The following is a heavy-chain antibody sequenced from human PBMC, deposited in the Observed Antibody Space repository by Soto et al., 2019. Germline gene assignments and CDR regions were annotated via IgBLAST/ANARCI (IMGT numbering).Heavy chain of an antibody. CDR1: GGSISSYY. D-gene: IGHD2-15*01. J-gene: IGHJ4*02. Sequence: PSETLSLTCTVSGGSISSYYWSWIRQPPGKGLEWIGYIYYSGSTNYNPSLKSRVTISVDTSKNQFSLKLSSVTAADTAVYYCAREELYCSGGSCLASFDYWGQGTLVTVS. V-gene: IGHV4-59*01. CDR2: IYYSGST. CDR3: AREELYCSGGSCLASFDY.